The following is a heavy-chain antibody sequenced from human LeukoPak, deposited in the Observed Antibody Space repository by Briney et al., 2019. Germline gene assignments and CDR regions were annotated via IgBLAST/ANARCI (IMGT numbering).Heavy chain of an antibody. CDR1: GGTFSSYT. J-gene: IGHJ6*02. CDR2: IIPILGIA. Sequence: GASVKVSCKASGGTFSSYTISWVRQAPGQGLEWMGRIIPILGIANYAQKFQGRVTITADKSTSTAYMELSSLRSEDTAVYYCARGPEPTADYYYGMDVWGHGTTVTVSS. CDR3: ARGPEPTADYYYGMDV. V-gene: IGHV1-69*02.